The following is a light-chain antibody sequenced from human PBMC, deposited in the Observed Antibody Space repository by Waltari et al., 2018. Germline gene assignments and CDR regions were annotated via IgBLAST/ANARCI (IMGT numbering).Light chain of an antibody. V-gene: IGKV1-12*01. CDR2: ATY. J-gene: IGKJ4*01. CDR1: PSLYNW. Sequence: DIQMTQSPSFVSASVGDRVTITSRASPSLYNWSDWYQQKPGKAPKLLIYATYTWEEGVPDRFSGSASGTDFTLTISGLEAEDVAAYYCQQDHNMPLTFGGGTKVEI. CDR3: QQDHNMPLT.